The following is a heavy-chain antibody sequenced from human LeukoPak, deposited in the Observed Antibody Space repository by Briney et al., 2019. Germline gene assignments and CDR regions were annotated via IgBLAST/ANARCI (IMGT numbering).Heavy chain of an antibody. V-gene: IGHV3-66*01. D-gene: IGHD1-26*01. CDR1: GFTFSSYA. CDR2: IYSGGST. CDR3: ARAVGGDYFDY. Sequence: PGGSLRLSCAASGFTFSSYAMSWVRQAPGKGLEWVSVIYSGGSTYYADSVKGRFTISRDNSKNTLYLQMNSLRAEDTAVYYCARAVGGDYFDYWGQGTLVTVSS. J-gene: IGHJ4*02.